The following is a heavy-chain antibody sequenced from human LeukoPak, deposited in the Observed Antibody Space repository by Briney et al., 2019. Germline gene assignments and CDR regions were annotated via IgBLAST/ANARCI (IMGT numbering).Heavy chain of an antibody. CDR3: AKDHYLSAGPTPPDFDY. CDR1: GFTFSSYG. D-gene: IGHD1-1*01. Sequence: PGGSLRLSCAASGFTFSSYGMHWVRQTPGKGLEWVAFIRYDGSNKYYADSVKGRFTISRDNSKNTLYLQMNSLRAEDTAVYYCAKDHYLSAGPTPPDFDYWGQGTLVTVSS. CDR2: IRYDGSNK. J-gene: IGHJ4*02. V-gene: IGHV3-30*02.